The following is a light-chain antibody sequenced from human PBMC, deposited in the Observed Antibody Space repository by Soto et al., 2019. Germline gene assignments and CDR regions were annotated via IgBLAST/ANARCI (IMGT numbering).Light chain of an antibody. CDR2: DAT. CDR1: QSISGW. CDR3: QQYAYWPET. V-gene: IGKV1-5*01. Sequence: DIQMTQSPSTLSASVGDIVTITCRASQSISGWLAWYQQKPGKAPKFLIYDATSLETGVSSRFSGSGSGTEFNLAISRLHSEDFAVYYCQQYAYWPETFGQGTRLEIK. J-gene: IGKJ5*01.